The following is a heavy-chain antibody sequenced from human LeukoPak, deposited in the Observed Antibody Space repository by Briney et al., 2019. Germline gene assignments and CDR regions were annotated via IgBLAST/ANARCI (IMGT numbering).Heavy chain of an antibody. CDR2: ISYDGSNK. D-gene: IGHD1-26*01. V-gene: IGHV3-30*04. CDR3: ARDNSGSYSDFDY. Sequence: GRSLRLSCAASGFTFSSYAMHWDRQAPGKGLEWVAVISYDGSNKYYADSVKGRFTVSRDNSKNTLYLQMNSLRAEDTAVYYCARDNSGSYSDFDYWGQGTLVTVSS. J-gene: IGHJ4*02. CDR1: GFTFSSYA.